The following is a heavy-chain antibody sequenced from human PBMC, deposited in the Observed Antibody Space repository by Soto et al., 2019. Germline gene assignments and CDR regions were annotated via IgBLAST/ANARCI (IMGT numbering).Heavy chain of an antibody. J-gene: IGHJ6*02. Sequence: SETLSLTCAVYGGSFSGYYWSWIRQPPGKGLEWIGEINHSGSTNYNPSLKSRVTISVDTAKNQFSLKLSSVTAADTALYYCATYNYYDSSGYLTRYYYYGMDVWGQGTTVTVSS. CDR1: GGSFSGYY. V-gene: IGHV4-34*01. CDR3: ATYNYYDSSGYLTRYYYYGMDV. D-gene: IGHD3-22*01. CDR2: INHSGST.